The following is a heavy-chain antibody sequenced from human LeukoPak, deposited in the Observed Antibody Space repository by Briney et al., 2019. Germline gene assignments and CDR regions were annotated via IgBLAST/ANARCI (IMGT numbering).Heavy chain of an antibody. V-gene: IGHV3-NL1*01. CDR1: RFTFSNYG. D-gene: IGHD2-8*01. CDR2: INSGGGST. CDR3: AKVRGTPYCTNGVCSPYYYYGMDV. J-gene: IGHJ6*02. Sequence: GRSLRLSCAASRFTFSNYGMHWVRQAPGKGLEWVSAINSGGGSTYYTDSVKGRFTISRDNSKNMLYLQMNSLRAEDTAVFYCAKVRGTPYCTNGVCSPYYYYGMDVWGQGTTVTVSS.